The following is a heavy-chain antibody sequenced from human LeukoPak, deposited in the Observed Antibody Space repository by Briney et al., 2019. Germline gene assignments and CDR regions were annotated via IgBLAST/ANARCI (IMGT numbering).Heavy chain of an antibody. D-gene: IGHD5-12*01. V-gene: IGHV3-21*01. CDR3: ARARLRLVDY. J-gene: IGHJ4*02. CDR1: GFTFSSYS. Sequence: PGGSLRLSCAASGFTFSSYSMNWVRQAPGKGLEWVSSISSSSSYIYYADSVKGRFTISRDNAKNPLYLQMNSLRAEDTAVYYCARARLRLVDYWGQGTLVTVSS. CDR2: ISSSSSYI.